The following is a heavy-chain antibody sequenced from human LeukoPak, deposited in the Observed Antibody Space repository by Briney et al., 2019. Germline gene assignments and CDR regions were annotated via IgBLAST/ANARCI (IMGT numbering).Heavy chain of an antibody. V-gene: IGHV4-59*01. J-gene: IGHJ5*02. CDR3: ARELALGNWNNNWFDP. Sequence: SETLSLTCTVSGGSISSYYWSWIRQPPGKGLEWIGYIYYSGSTNYNPSLKSRVTISVDTSKYQFSLKLSSVTAADTAVYYCARELALGNWNNNWFDPWGQGTLVTVSS. CDR2: IYYSGST. CDR1: GGSISSYY. D-gene: IGHD1/OR15-1a*01.